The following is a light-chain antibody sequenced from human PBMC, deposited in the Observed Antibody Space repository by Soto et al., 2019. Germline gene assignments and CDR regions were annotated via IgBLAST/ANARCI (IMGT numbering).Light chain of an antibody. J-gene: IGKJ1*01. CDR2: DAS. Sequence: AIRMTQSPSSLSASTGDRVTITCRASQGISSYLAWYQQKPGKAPKLLIYDASTLQSGEPSRFSGSGSETDFTLTVSCLQSEEFATYYCQQYYSYPSTFGQGTKV. V-gene: IGKV1-8*01. CDR1: QGISSY. CDR3: QQYYSYPST.